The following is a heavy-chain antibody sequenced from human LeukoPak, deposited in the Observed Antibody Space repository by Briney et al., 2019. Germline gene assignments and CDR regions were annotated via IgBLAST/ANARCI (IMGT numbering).Heavy chain of an antibody. CDR2: IYTSGSP. V-gene: IGHV4-4*09. CDR1: GGSISSYY. CDR3: ARDLVTVTKGFDI. D-gene: IGHD4-17*01. J-gene: IGHJ3*02. Sequence: MTSETLSLTCTVSGGSISSYYWSWIRQPPGKGLEWIGYIYTSGSPNYNPSLKSRVTISVDTSKNQFSLRLSSVTAADTAVYYCARDLVTVTKGFDIWGQGTMVSVSS.